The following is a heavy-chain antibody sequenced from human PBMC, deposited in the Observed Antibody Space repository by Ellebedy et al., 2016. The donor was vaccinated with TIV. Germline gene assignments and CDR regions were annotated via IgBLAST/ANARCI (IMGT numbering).Heavy chain of an antibody. CDR3: AKGWLGAGAGTDFDY. D-gene: IGHD6-13*01. J-gene: IGHJ4*02. CDR2: ISDSGGNT. V-gene: IGHV3-23*01. CDR1: GFPFISYA. Sequence: GESLKISXAASGFPFISYAMSWVRQAPGKGLEWVSSISDSGGNTYYADSVRGRFTFSRDNSKNTLYLQMNSLRAEDTAVYYCAKGWLGAGAGTDFDYWGRGTLVTFSS.